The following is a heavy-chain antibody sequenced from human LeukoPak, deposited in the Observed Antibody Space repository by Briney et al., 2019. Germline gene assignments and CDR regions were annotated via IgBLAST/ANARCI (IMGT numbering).Heavy chain of an antibody. Sequence: GGSLRLSCTASGFTFSGSAMHWVRQASGKGLEWVGRVRSKTNNYATEYAESVKGRFSISRDDSKNTVYLQMNSLKTDDTAVYYCTRLRGERASGDYWGQGTRVTVSS. CDR1: GFTFSGSA. CDR3: TRLRGERASGDY. D-gene: IGHD2-15*01. V-gene: IGHV3-73*01. CDR2: VRSKTNNYAT. J-gene: IGHJ4*02.